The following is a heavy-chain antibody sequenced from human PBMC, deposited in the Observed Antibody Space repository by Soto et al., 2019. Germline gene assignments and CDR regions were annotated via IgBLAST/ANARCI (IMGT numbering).Heavy chain of an antibody. Sequence: GASVKVSCKASGYTFTSYDINWVRQATGQGLEWMGWINPNSGGTNFAQKFHGWVTMTRDTSVNTAYMEMSRLRSDDTAVYYCASDTYYYDSSGLDYWGQGTLVTVS. CDR2: INPNSGGT. V-gene: IGHV1-2*04. D-gene: IGHD3-22*01. J-gene: IGHJ4*02. CDR1: GYTFTSYD. CDR3: ASDTYYYDSSGLDY.